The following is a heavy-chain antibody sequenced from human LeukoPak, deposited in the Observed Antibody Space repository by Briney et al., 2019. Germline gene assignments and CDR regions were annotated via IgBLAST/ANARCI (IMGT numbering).Heavy chain of an antibody. D-gene: IGHD3-16*01. Sequence: PSETLSLTCTVSGYSISSGYYWGWIRQPPGKGLEWIGSIYHSGSTYYNPSLKSRVTVSVDTSKNQFSLKLSSVTAADTAVYYCASLGRFDYWGQGTLVTVSS. CDR2: IYHSGST. CDR1: GYSISSGYY. CDR3: ASLGRFDY. J-gene: IGHJ4*02. V-gene: IGHV4-38-2*02.